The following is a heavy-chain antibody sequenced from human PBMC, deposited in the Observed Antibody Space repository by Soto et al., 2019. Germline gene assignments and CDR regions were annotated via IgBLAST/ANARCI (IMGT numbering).Heavy chain of an antibody. Sequence: SETLSLTCAVSGGSISSGGYSWSWIRQPPGKGLEWIGYIYHSGSTYYNPSLKSRVTISVDRSKNQFSLKLSSVTAADTAVYYCARGRRIAAAGSFPPNWFDPWGQGTLVTVSS. V-gene: IGHV4-30-2*01. J-gene: IGHJ5*02. D-gene: IGHD6-13*01. CDR2: IYHSGST. CDR3: ARGRRIAAAGSFPPNWFDP. CDR1: GGSISSGGYS.